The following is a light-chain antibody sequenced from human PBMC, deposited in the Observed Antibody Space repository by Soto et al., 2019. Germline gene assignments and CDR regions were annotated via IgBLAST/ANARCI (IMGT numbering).Light chain of an antibody. CDR1: SSNIGAGYD. J-gene: IGLJ2*01. CDR2: GNN. CDR3: QSYDSSLSGVV. V-gene: IGLV1-40*01. Sequence: QSVLTQPPSVSGAPGQRVTISCTGSSSNIGAGYDVYWYQQLPGTAPKLLIYGNNNRPSGVPDRFSGSKSGTSASLAITGLQAEDEADYYCQSYDSSLSGVVFGGGTKLTVL.